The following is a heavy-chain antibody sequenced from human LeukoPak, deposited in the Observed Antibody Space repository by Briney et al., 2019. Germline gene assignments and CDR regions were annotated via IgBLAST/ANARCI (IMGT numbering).Heavy chain of an antibody. CDR3: ARNPPYCTSTSCYNDY. Sequence: ASVKVSCKASGYTFTIYYMHWVRQAPGQGLEWMGWINPNSGATSYAQRFQGRVTMTRDTSISTAYMELSGLTTDDTAVYYCARNPPYCTSTSCYNDYWGQGTLVTVSS. J-gene: IGHJ4*02. CDR2: INPNSGAT. CDR1: GYTFTIYY. V-gene: IGHV1-2*02. D-gene: IGHD2-2*02.